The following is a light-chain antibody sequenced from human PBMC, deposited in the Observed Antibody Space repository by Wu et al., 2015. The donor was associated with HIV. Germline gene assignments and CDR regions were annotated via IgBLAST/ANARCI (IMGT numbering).Light chain of an antibody. Sequence: DIQMTQSPSSLSASVGDRVTITCRASQSINNYLNWYQQESGKAPNLVIYAASSLQSGVPSRFSGGGSGTDFTLTITSLQPEDFATYYCQQSYTTPRTFGQGTKVEIK. CDR1: QSINNY. J-gene: IGKJ1*01. CDR2: AAS. CDR3: QQSYTTPRT. V-gene: IGKV1-39*01.